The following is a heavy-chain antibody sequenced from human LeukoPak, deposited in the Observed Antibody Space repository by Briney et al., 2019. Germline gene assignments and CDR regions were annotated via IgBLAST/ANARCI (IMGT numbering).Heavy chain of an antibody. J-gene: IGHJ3*01. Sequence: PGGSLRLSCAASGFTFSSYAMSWVRQAPGKGLEWVSTVSGSGGSTYYADSVKGRFTISRDNSKKMMYLQVNSLRAEDTAVYYCAKDRYYDPGGHTAFDFWGQGTMVTVSS. V-gene: IGHV3-23*01. D-gene: IGHD3-22*01. CDR3: AKDRYYDPGGHTAFDF. CDR2: VSGSGGST. CDR1: GFTFSSYA.